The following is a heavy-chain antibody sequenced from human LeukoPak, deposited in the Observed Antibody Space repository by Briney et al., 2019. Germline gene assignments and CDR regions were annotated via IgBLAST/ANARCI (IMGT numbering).Heavy chain of an antibody. Sequence: GGSLRLSCAASGFTFSSYSINWVRQAPGKGLEWVSYISSGGGTIYYADSVKGRFTISRDNAKNSLYLQMNSQRDEDTAVYYCARDLSSTWYFFAYWGQGTLVTVSS. D-gene: IGHD6-13*01. V-gene: IGHV3-48*02. CDR3: ARDLSSTWYFFAY. CDR1: GFTFSSYS. J-gene: IGHJ4*02. CDR2: ISSGGGTI.